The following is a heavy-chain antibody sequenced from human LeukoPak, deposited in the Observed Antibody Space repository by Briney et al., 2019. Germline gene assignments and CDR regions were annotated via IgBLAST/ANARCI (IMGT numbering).Heavy chain of an antibody. CDR1: GGSISSYY. J-gene: IGHJ4*02. Sequence: PSETLSLTCIVSGGSISSYYWSWIRQPPGKGLEWIGYIYYSGSTNYNPSLKSRVTISVDTSKNQFSLKLSSVTAADTAVYYCARDGGNDSSGYYYFDYWGQGTLVTVSS. V-gene: IGHV4-59*01. D-gene: IGHD3-22*01. CDR2: IYYSGST. CDR3: ARDGGNDSSGYYYFDY.